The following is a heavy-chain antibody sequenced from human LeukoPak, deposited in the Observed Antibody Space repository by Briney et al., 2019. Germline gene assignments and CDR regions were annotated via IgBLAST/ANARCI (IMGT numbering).Heavy chain of an antibody. D-gene: IGHD2-2*01. CDR1: GFTFDDYA. V-gene: IGHV3-9*03. Sequence: PGGSLRLSCAASGFTFDDYAMHWVRQAPGKGLEWVSGTSWNSGSIGYADSVKGRFTISRDNAKNSLYLQMNSLRAEDMALYYCAKDYCSSTSCYVGSWGQGTLVTVSS. CDR3: AKDYCSSTSCYVGS. J-gene: IGHJ5*02. CDR2: TSWNSGSI.